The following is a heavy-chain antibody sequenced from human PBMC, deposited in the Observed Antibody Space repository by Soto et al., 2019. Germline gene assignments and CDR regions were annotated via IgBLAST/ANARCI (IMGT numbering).Heavy chain of an antibody. Sequence: EVQLLESGGGLVQPGGSLRLSCAASRFTFSSYAMSWVRQAPGKGLEWVSAISGSGGSTYYADSVKGRFTISRDNSKNTLYLQMNSLRAEDTAVYYCAKNLMTTVVTAYYYGMDVWGQGTTVTVSS. CDR2: ISGSGGST. D-gene: IGHD4-17*01. J-gene: IGHJ6*02. CDR1: RFTFSSYA. V-gene: IGHV3-23*01. CDR3: AKNLMTTVVTAYYYGMDV.